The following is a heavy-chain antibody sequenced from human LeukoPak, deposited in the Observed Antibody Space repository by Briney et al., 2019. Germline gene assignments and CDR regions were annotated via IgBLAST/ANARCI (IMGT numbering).Heavy chain of an antibody. CDR3: ARVGSGSRSFDY. D-gene: IGHD2-15*01. CDR2: IHYSGST. CDR1: GGSISSGDYY. V-gene: IGHV4-30-4*01. J-gene: IGHJ4*02. Sequence: SQTLSLTCTVSGGSISSGDYYWNWIRQPPGKGLEWIGYIHYSGSTYYNPSLKSRVTISVDTSKNQFSLKLNSVTAADTAVYYCARVGSGSRSFDYWGQGTLVTVFS.